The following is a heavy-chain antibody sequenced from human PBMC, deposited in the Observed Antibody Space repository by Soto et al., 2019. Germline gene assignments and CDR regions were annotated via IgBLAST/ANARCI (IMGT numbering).Heavy chain of an antibody. J-gene: IGHJ5*02. CDR2: ISYDGSNK. CDR3: AKDHCIGGSCYSFWFDP. D-gene: IGHD2-15*01. CDR1: GFTFSSYG. V-gene: IGHV3-30*18. Sequence: SLRLSCAASGFTFSSYGMHWVRQAPGKGLEWVAVISYDGSNKYYADSVKGRFTISRYNSKNTLYLQMNSLRAEDTAVYYCAKDHCIGGSCYSFWFDPWGQGTLVTVSS.